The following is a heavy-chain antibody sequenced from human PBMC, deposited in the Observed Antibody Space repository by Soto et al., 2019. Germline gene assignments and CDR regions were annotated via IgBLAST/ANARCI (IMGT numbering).Heavy chain of an antibody. V-gene: IGHV1-3*01. CDR2: INAGNGNT. J-gene: IGHJ5*02. CDR3: ARDYYDSSGYYWFDP. Sequence: ASVKVSCKASGYTFTSYAMHWVRQAPGQRLEWMGWINAGNGNTKYSQKFQGRVTITRDTSASTAYMELSSLRSEDTAVYYCARDYYDSSGYYWFDPWGQGTLVTVSS. D-gene: IGHD3-22*01. CDR1: GYTFTSYA.